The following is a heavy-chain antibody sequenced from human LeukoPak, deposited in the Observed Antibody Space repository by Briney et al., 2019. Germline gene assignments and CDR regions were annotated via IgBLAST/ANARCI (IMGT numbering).Heavy chain of an antibody. V-gene: IGHV1-2*02. CDR2: INPNDGDT. CDR3: ARANFLYCSSSTCLFDY. CDR1: GYTFTDYY. J-gene: IGHJ4*02. Sequence: ASVKVSCKASGYTFTDYYMHWVRQAPGQGFEWMGWINPNDGDTNYAQKFQGRVTMTRDTTISTAHIEVIRLRSDDVDVYYCARANFLYCSSSTCLFDYWGQGTLVTVSS. D-gene: IGHD2-2*01.